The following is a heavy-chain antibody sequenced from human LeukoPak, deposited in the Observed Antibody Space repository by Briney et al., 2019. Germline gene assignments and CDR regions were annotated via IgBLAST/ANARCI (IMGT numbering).Heavy chain of an antibody. Sequence: PSETLSLTCAVYGGSFSNNYWSWIRQPPGKGLEWIGEINHSGSTSYKPSLKSRVTISVGTSKNQFSLKLSSVTAADTAVYYCARVTGYMTEDYFDYWGQGTLITVSS. CDR1: GGSFSNNY. J-gene: IGHJ4*02. V-gene: IGHV4-34*01. CDR2: INHSGST. CDR3: ARVTGYMTEDYFDY. D-gene: IGHD6-13*01.